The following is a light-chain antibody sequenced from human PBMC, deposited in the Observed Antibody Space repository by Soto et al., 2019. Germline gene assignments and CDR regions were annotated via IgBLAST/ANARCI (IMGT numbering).Light chain of an antibody. CDR2: GAS. V-gene: IGKV3-15*01. CDR1: QSVSSN. Sequence: EIVMTQSPSTLAVSPGERATLSCRASQSVSSNSAWYQQRPGQAPRLLISGASTRATGIPARFSGSGSGTEFTLTISSLQSADFAVYHCQQYNNWPPYTFGQGTKLEFK. J-gene: IGKJ2*01. CDR3: QQYNNWPPYT.